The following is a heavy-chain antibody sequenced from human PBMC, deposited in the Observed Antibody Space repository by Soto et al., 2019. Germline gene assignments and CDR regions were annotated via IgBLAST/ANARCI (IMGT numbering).Heavy chain of an antibody. CDR3: TRVDLVATDYYYYGMDV. CDR1: GFTFGDYA. J-gene: IGHJ6*02. V-gene: IGHV3-49*03. D-gene: IGHD5-12*01. CDR2: IRSKAYGGTT. Sequence: GGSLRLSCTASGFTFGDYAMSWFRQAPGKGLEWVGFIRSKAYGGTTEYAASVKGRFTISRDDSKSIAYLQMNSLKTEDTAVYYCTRVDLVATDYYYYGMDVWGQGTTVTVYS.